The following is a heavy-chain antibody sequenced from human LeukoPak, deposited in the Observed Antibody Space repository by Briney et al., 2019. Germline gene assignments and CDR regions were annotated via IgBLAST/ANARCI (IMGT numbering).Heavy chain of an antibody. Sequence: ASVKVSCKASGYTFTSYAMHWVRQAPGQRLEWMGWINAGNGNTKYSQKFQGRVTVTEDTSTDTAYMELSSLRSEDTAVYYCATSFGVVINWFDPWGQGTLVTVSS. D-gene: IGHD3-3*01. J-gene: IGHJ5*02. CDR2: INAGNGNT. V-gene: IGHV1-3*01. CDR1: GYTFTSYA. CDR3: ATSFGVVINWFDP.